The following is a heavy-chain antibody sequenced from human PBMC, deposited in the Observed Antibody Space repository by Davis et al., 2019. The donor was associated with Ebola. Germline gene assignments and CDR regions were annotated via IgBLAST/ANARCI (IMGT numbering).Heavy chain of an antibody. Sequence: SLRLSCLPSGFTFDDYGMHWVRQPPGKGLGWVPGHSLHGGSKDYADSVKGRFTISRDNAKNSLYLQMNSLTPEDTAFYYCARVNVVAAGSFDCWGQGTRVTVSA. CDR2: HSLHGGSK. CDR3: ARVNVVAAGSFDC. CDR1: GFTFDDYG. V-gene: IGHV3-9*01. D-gene: IGHD6-13*01. J-gene: IGHJ4*02.